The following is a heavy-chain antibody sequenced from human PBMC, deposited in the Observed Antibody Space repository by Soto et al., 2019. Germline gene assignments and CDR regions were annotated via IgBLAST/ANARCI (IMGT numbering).Heavy chain of an antibody. Sequence: GGSLRLSCAASGFTFSNAWMSWVRQAPGKGLEWVGRIKSKTDGGTTDYAAPVKGRFTISRDDSRNTLYLQMNSLKTEDTAVYYCSTEKTLTPRFLDYWGQGTLVTVSS. J-gene: IGHJ4*02. V-gene: IGHV3-15*01. CDR2: IKSKTDGGTT. CDR1: GFTFSNAW. D-gene: IGHD3-3*01. CDR3: STEKTLTPRFLDY.